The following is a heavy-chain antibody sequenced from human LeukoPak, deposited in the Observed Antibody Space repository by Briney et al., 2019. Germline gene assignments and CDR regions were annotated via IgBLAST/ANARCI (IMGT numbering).Heavy chain of an antibody. V-gene: IGHV4-61*02. Sequence: SETLSLTCTVPGGSITSGRYYWSWIRQPAGKGLEWIGRIYTSGTTNSKPSLKTRATISVATSKNQLSLTLSSVTAADTAVYYCARASSYDFWSGYYEGGAFDIWGQGTMVTVSS. D-gene: IGHD3-3*01. CDR1: GGSITSGRYY. CDR3: ARASSYDFWSGYYEGGAFDI. CDR2: IYTSGTT. J-gene: IGHJ3*02.